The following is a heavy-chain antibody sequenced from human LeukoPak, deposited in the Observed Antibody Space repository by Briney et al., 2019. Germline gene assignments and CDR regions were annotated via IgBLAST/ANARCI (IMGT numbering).Heavy chain of an antibody. V-gene: IGHV3-48*01. Sequence: GGSLRLSCAASGFTFSSYAMNWVRQAPGKGLEWVSYINERSNTIYYADSVRGRFTISRDNAQNSLYLQMNSLRAEDTAIYYCARDRPTGGPGDLYWGHGTLVTVSS. D-gene: IGHD2-21*01. CDR3: ARDRPTGGPGDLY. CDR2: INERSNTI. J-gene: IGHJ4*01. CDR1: GFTFSSYA.